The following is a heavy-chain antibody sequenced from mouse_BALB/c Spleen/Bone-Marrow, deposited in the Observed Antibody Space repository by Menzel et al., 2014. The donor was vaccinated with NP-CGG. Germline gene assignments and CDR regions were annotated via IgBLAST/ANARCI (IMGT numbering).Heavy chain of an antibody. CDR3: ARSGNYYGSSWFAY. CDR2: MNPSSGYT. CDR1: GYTFTSYT. Sequence: VQGVESGAELARPGASVKMSCKASGYTFTSYTMHWVKQRPGQGLEWIGYMNPSSGYTNYNQKFKDKATLTADKSSSTAYMQLSSLTSEDSAVYYCARSGNYYGSSWFAYWGQGTLVTVSA. D-gene: IGHD1-1*01. V-gene: IGHV1-4*01. J-gene: IGHJ3*01.